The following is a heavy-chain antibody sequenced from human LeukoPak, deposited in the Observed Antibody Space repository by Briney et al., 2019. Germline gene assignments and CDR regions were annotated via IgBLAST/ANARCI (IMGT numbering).Heavy chain of an antibody. V-gene: IGHV3-7*01. CDR1: GFTFSDYW. D-gene: IGHD2-21*01. CDR2: IKVDGSEK. CDR3: VRDATRGGDLDH. Sequence: GGSLRLSCAASGFTFSDYWMMWVRQAPGKGLEWVAQIKVDGSEKYYVDSVRGRFTISRDNAKNSLDLQMNTLRVEDTAVYYCVRDATRGGDLDHWGQGTLVTVSS. J-gene: IGHJ5*02.